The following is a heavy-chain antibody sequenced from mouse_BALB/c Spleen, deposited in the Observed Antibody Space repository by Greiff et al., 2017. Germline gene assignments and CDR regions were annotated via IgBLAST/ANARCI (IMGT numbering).Heavy chain of an antibody. J-gene: IGHJ4*01. V-gene: IGHV3-2*02. CDR3: ARNYRYGYYYAMDY. CDR2: ISYSGST. CDR1: GYSVTSDYA. D-gene: IGHD2-14*01. Sequence: DVKLVESGPGLVKPSQSLSLTCTVTGYSVTSDYAWNWIRQFPGNKLEWMGYISYSGSTSYNPSLKSRISITRDTSKNQFFLQLNSVTTEDTATYYCARNYRYGYYYAMDYWGQGTSVTVSS.